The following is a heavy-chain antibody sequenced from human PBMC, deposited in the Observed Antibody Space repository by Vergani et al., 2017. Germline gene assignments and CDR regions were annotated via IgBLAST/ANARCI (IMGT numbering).Heavy chain of an antibody. CDR3: ARKSLAAAGANWFDP. D-gene: IGHD6-13*01. V-gene: IGHV4-59*01. CDR1: GGSISSYY. J-gene: IGHJ5*02. Sequence: QVQLQESGPGLVQPSETLSLPCTVSGGSISSYYWSWIRQPPGKGLEWIGYIYYSGSTNYNPSRKSRVTISVDTSKKQFFLKLSSVTAADTAVYYCARKSLAAAGANWFDPWGQGTLVTVSS. CDR2: IYYSGST.